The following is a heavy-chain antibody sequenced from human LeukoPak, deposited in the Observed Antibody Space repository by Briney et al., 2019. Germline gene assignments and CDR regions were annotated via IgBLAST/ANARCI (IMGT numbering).Heavy chain of an antibody. D-gene: IGHD3-3*01. Sequence: ASVKVSCKASGYTFTSYAMNWVRQAPGQGLEWMGWINPNGGDTKYAQKFQGRVSMTTDTSISTAYMELSSLRYDDTAVYYCARREWSGYYGQYWGQGTLVTVSS. CDR3: ARREWSGYYGQY. V-gene: IGHV1-2*02. J-gene: IGHJ4*02. CDR1: GYTFTSYA. CDR2: INPNGGDT.